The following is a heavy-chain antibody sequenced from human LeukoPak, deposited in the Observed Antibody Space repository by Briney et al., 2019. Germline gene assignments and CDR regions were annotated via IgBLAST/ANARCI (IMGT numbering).Heavy chain of an antibody. Sequence: SVKVSCKASGGTFSSYAISWVRQAPGQGLEWMGRIIPILGIANYAQKFQGRVTITADKSTSTAYMELSSLRSEDTAVYYCALLGAYCGGDCYFGPWGQGTLVTVSS. CDR3: ALLGAYCGGDCYFGP. D-gene: IGHD2-21*02. J-gene: IGHJ5*02. V-gene: IGHV1-69*04. CDR2: IIPILGIA. CDR1: GGTFSSYA.